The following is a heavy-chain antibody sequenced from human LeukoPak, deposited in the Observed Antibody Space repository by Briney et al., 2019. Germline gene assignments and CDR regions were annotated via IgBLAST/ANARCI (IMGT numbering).Heavy chain of an antibody. V-gene: IGHV4-59*01. CDR2: IFYSGRT. D-gene: IGHD6-13*01. J-gene: IGHJ5*02. CDR3: ARGTAAAVWFDP. CDR1: GGSISSYY. Sequence: ETLSLTCTVSGGSISSYYWNWIRQPPGKGLEYIGYIFYSGRTNYNPSLKSRVTLSVDTSKNWFSLRLTSVTAADTAVYYCARGTAAAVWFDPWGQGTLVTVSS.